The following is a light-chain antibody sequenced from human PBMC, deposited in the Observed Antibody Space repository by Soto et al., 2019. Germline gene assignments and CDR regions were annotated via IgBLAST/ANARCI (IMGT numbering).Light chain of an antibody. CDR1: QRITNA. Sequence: DIQMTQSPSSLSASVGDRVTITCRASQRITNALNWYQQKPGKAPRLVIYSASSLLSGVPSRFSGSVSGTDFTLTISSLQPEDFATYYCQQSYSVPPTFGQGTKVEIK. V-gene: IGKV1-39*01. CDR2: SAS. CDR3: QQSYSVPPT. J-gene: IGKJ1*01.